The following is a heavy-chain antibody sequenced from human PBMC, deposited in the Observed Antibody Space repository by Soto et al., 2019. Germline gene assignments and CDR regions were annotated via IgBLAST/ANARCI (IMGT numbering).Heavy chain of an antibody. CDR1: RFSFTNAW. V-gene: IGHV3-15*01. CDR3: STDIGIYGLDI. J-gene: IGHJ6*02. CDR2: IKSKTDGGTA. D-gene: IGHD1-26*01. Sequence: EVQLVESGGGFVQPGGSLRLSCVASRFSFTNAWMSWVRQAPGKGPEWVGRIKSKTDGGTADYAAPVKGRFTISRDDSQNTLYLHMDSLKTEDTALYHCSTDIGIYGLDICSQGTTVTVSS.